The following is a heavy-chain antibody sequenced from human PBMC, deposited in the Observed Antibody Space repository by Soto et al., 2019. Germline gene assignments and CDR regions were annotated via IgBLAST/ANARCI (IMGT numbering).Heavy chain of an antibody. CDR1: GFTFINYG. CDR3: ARLPSYLPGDY. V-gene: IGHV1-18*01. CDR2: ISAYNGDT. J-gene: IGHJ4*02. Sequence: QVQLVQSGAEVREPGASVTVSCKASGFTFINYGFTWVRQAPGQGLEWMGWISAYNGDTKIAETLQGRLTLSTDASTNTVYMELRGLMSYDAAIYYCARLPSYLPGDYWGQGTLVTVSS. D-gene: IGHD3-10*01.